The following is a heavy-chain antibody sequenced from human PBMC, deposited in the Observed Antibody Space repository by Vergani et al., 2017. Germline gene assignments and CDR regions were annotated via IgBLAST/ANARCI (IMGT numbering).Heavy chain of an antibody. Sequence: QVQLQESGPGLVKPSETLSLTCTVSGGSISSYYWSWIRQPPGKGLEWIGYIYYSGSTNYNPSLKSRVTISVDTSKNQFSLKLSSVTAADTGVYYCARDHLEGTLYAIDSWGEGRMVTVSS. D-gene: IGHD3-3*01. CDR3: ARDHLEGTLYAIDS. V-gene: IGHV4-59*01. CDR1: GGSISSYY. CDR2: IYYSGST. J-gene: IGHJ3*02.